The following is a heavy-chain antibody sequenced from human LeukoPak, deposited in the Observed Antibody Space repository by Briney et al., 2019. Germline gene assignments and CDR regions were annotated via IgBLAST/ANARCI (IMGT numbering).Heavy chain of an antibody. CDR2: ISAYNGNT. CDR3: ASSRGWFGESDAFDI. D-gene: IGHD3-10*01. V-gene: IGHV1-18*01. CDR1: GYTFTSYG. J-gene: IGHJ3*02. Sequence: ASVKVSCKASGYTFTSYGISWVRQAPGQGLEWMGWISAYNGNTNYAQKLQGRVTMTTDTSTSTAYMELRSLRSDDTAVYYCASSRGWFGESDAFDIWGQGTMVSVSS.